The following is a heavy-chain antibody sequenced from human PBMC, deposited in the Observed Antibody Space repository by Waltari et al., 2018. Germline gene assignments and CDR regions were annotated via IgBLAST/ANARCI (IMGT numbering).Heavy chain of an antibody. CDR1: GGSFTGHY. CDR3: ARGRGWEELVAGDYYYGMDV. CDR2: VNQSGHT. Sequence: QLHLQQWGAGLLRPSETLSLTCGVDGGSFTGHYWRWIRQTPGKGLEWIGEVNQSGHTNYNPSLTSRVTISVDTSKSQFFLTLISVTAADTAVYYCARGRGWEELVAGDYYYGMDVWGQGTTVTVSS. V-gene: IGHV4-34*01. D-gene: IGHD6-19*01. J-gene: IGHJ6*02.